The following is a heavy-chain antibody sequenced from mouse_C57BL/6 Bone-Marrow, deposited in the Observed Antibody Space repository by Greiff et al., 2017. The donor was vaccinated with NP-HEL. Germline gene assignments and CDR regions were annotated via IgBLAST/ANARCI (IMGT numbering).Heavy chain of an antibody. CDR2: INPNYGTT. J-gene: IGHJ1*03. CDR1: GYSFTDYN. V-gene: IGHV1-39*01. D-gene: IGHD5-1*01. Sequence: VQLQQSGPELVKPGASVKISCKASGYSFTDYNMNWVKQSNGKSLEWIGVINPNYGTTSYNQKFKGKATLTVDQSSSTAYMQLNSLTSEDSAVYYCVRSGSIYGVFYWYFDVWGTGPTVTVSS. CDR3: VRSGSIYGVFYWYFDV.